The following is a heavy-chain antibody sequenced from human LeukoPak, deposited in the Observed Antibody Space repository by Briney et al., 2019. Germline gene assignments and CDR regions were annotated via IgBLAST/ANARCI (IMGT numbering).Heavy chain of an antibody. Sequence: GGSLRLSCAASGFTFSSYAMSWVRQAPGKGLEWVSAISGSGGSTYYADSVKGRFTISRDNSKNTLYLQMNSLRAEDTAVYYCARVEGSGSYYYSFNYWGQGTLVTVTS. J-gene: IGHJ4*02. CDR2: ISGSGGST. V-gene: IGHV3-23*01. D-gene: IGHD3-10*01. CDR3: ARVEGSGSYYYSFNY. CDR1: GFTFSSYA.